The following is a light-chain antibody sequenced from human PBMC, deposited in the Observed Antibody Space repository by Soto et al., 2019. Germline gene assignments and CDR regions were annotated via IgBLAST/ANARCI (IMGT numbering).Light chain of an antibody. CDR3: SSYTSSSSGV. CDR1: SSDVGGFNY. V-gene: IGLV2-14*01. CDR2: EVR. Sequence: QSALTQPASVSGSPGQSITISCTGTSSDVGGFNYVSWYQQHPGKTPKLLIYEVRLRPTGVSDRFSGSKSGNTASLTISGLHAEDEADYYCSSYTSSSSGVFGTGTKLTVL. J-gene: IGLJ1*01.